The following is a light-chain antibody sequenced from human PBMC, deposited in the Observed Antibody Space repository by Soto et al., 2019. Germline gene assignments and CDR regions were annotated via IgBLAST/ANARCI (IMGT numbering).Light chain of an antibody. CDR1: QGISNF. CDR3: QKYYSDPLT. CDR2: TAS. V-gene: IGKV1-27*01. J-gene: IGKJ4*01. Sequence: DIQMTQSPSSLSASVGDRVTITCRASQGISNFLAWYQQKPGKVPKLLIFTASTLQSGVPPRFSDSGSGTDFTLTISSLQPEDVATYCCQKYYSDPLTFGGGTKVEIK.